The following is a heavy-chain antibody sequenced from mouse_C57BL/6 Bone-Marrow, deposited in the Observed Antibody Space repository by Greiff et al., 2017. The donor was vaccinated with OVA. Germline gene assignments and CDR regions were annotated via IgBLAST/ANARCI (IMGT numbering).Heavy chain of an antibody. J-gene: IGHJ2*01. CDR1: GFTFSNYW. Sequence: DVHLVESGGGLVQPGGSMKLSCVASGFTFSNYWMNWVRQSPEKGLEWVAQIRLKSDNYATHYAESVKGRFTISRDDSKSSVYLQMNNLRAEDTGIYYCTGGSSYFDYWGQGTTLTVSS. D-gene: IGHD1-1*01. V-gene: IGHV6-3*01. CDR2: IRLKSDNYAT. CDR3: TGGSSYFDY.